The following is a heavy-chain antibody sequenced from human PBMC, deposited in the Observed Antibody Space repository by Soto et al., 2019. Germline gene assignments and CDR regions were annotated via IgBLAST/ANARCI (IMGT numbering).Heavy chain of an antibody. Sequence: EVQLVESGGGLVQPGGSLRLSCAASGFTLSDYWMTWVRQAPGKGLEWVANINQDGSVRYYVDSVKGRFTISADNAENSVFLQMNSLRGDDTAVYYCETGIASCDSYWGQGTLVTVSS. D-gene: IGHD2-21*01. CDR2: INQDGSVR. CDR3: ETGIASCDSY. J-gene: IGHJ4*02. CDR1: GFTLSDYW. V-gene: IGHV3-7*01.